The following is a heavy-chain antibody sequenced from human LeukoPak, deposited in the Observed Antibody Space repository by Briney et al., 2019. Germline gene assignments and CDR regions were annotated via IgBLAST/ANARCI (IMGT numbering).Heavy chain of an antibody. V-gene: IGHV4-59*11. D-gene: IGHD3-10*01. CDR2: VYYTGST. Sequence: PSETLSLTCSVSGASISDHYWTWLRQPPGKGLEWIGYVYYTGSTNYNPSLESRVTISMDTSRNQFSLKLTSVTTADTAIYYCARYRRDKTYFLDFWGQGTLVTVSS. J-gene: IGHJ4*02. CDR1: GASISDHY. CDR3: ARYRRDKTYFLDF.